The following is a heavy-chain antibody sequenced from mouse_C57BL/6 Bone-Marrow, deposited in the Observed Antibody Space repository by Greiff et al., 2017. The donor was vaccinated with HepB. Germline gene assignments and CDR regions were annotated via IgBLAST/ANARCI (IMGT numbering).Heavy chain of an antibody. J-gene: IGHJ4*01. CDR3: ARPRYGNYPMDY. Sequence: EVQLVESGGDLVKPGGSLKLSCAASGFTFSSYGMSWVRQTPDKRLGWVATISSGGSYTYYPDSVKGRFTISRDNAKNTLYRQMSSLKSEDTAMYYCARPRYGNYPMDYWGQGTSVTVSS. CDR1: GFTFSSYG. D-gene: IGHD2-1*01. V-gene: IGHV5-6*01. CDR2: ISSGGSYT.